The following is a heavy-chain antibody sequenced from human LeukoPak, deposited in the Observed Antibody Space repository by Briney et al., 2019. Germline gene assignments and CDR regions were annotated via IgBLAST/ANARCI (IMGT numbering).Heavy chain of an antibody. CDR1: GFTFSSTG. Sequence: GGSLRLSCAASGFTFSSTGMQWVRQAPDKGLEWVAFIRYDGSNKYYADSVKGRFTISRDTSKNTLYLQMNSLRTEDTAVYYCAKDLPGYFDYWGQGTLVTVSS. CDR3: AKDLPGYFDY. CDR2: IRYDGSNK. V-gene: IGHV3-30*02. J-gene: IGHJ4*02.